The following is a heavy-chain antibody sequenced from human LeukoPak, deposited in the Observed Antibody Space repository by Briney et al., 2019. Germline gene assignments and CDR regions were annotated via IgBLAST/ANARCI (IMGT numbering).Heavy chain of an antibody. Sequence: GGSLRLSCAASGFIFSVYGMHWARQVPGKGLQWVAFISADGSERYFAESVKGRFIVSRDNSKNTLFLEMNGLTAADTAVYYCAKNLRYYDTVGYYDYSDSWGQGTLVTVSS. J-gene: IGHJ4*02. CDR2: ISADGSER. D-gene: IGHD3-16*01. CDR3: AKNLRYYDTVGYYDYSDS. V-gene: IGHV3-30*18. CDR1: GFIFSVYG.